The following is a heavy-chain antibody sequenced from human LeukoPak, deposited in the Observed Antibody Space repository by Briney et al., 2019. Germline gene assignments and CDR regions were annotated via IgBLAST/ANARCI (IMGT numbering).Heavy chain of an antibody. Sequence: GESLKISCKASGYSFTSYWIVWVRQMPGKGLEWMGIIYPRDSETRYSPSFQGQVTISAVKSINTAYLQWSSLKASDTAMYYCARIVVVTTTGSGWYFDLWGRGSLVTVSS. CDR2: IYPRDSET. CDR1: GYSFTSYW. D-gene: IGHD3-22*01. CDR3: ARIVVVTTTGSGWYFDL. V-gene: IGHV5-51*01. J-gene: IGHJ2*01.